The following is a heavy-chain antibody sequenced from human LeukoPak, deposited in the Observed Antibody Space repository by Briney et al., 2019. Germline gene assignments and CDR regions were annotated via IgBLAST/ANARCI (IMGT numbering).Heavy chain of an antibody. CDR2: ISSSSSYI. J-gene: IGHJ6*02. CDR3: ARGSAPGAYYYYGMDV. CDR1: GFPFGSYV. D-gene: IGHD3-10*01. Sequence: PGGSLRLSCEGSGFPFGSYVMSWVRQAPGKGLEWVSSISSSSSYIYYADSVKGRFTISRDNAKNSLYLQMNSLRAEDTAVYYCARGSAPGAYYYYGMDVWGQGTTVTVSS. V-gene: IGHV3-21*01.